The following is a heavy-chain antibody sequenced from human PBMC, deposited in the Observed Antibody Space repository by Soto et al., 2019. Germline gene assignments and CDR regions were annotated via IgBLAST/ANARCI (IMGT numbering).Heavy chain of an antibody. Sequence: GASVKVSCKTSGYTFTSYYMHWVRQAPGQGLEWMGIINPSGGSTSYAQKFQGRVTMTRDTSTSTVYMELSSLRSEDTAVYYCARGAGFGPSWRGMDVWGQGTTVTVSS. CDR3: ARGAGFGPSWRGMDV. J-gene: IGHJ6*02. D-gene: IGHD3-10*01. V-gene: IGHV1-46*01. CDR2: INPSGGST. CDR1: GYTFTSYY.